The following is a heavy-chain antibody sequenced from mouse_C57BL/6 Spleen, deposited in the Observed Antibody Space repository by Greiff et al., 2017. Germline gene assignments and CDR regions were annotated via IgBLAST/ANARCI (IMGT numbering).Heavy chain of an antibody. CDR3: ARGDYYYGSSPDY. J-gene: IGHJ2*01. V-gene: IGHV1-80*01. CDR2: IYPGDGDT. D-gene: IGHD1-1*01. Sequence: VQRVESGAELVKPGASVKISCKASGYAFSSYWMNWVKQRPGTGLEWIGQIYPGDGDTNYNGKFKGKATLTADKSSSTAYMQLSSLTSEDSAVYFCARGDYYYGSSPDYWGQGTTLTVSS. CDR1: GYAFSSYW.